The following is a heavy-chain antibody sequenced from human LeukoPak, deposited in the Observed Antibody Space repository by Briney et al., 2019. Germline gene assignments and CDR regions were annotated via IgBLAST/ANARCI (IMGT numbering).Heavy chain of an antibody. D-gene: IGHD6-6*01. CDR1: GYTFTGYY. Sequence: PGGSLRLSCAASGYTFTGYYMHWVRQAPGQGLEWMGWINPNSGGTNYAQKFQGRVTMTRDTSISTAYMELSRLRSDDTAVYYCAREGSSLVGPYYYYYMDVWGKGTTVTVSS. CDR3: AREGSSLVGPYYYYYMDV. V-gene: IGHV1-2*02. CDR2: INPNSGGT. J-gene: IGHJ6*03.